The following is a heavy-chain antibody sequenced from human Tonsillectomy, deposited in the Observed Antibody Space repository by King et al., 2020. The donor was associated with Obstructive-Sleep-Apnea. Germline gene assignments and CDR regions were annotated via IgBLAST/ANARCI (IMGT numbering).Heavy chain of an antibody. CDR3: AREWAGSTNWFDP. CDR1: GDSISSTTYY. J-gene: IGHJ5*02. D-gene: IGHD2-2*01. CDR2: VFYTGRT. V-gene: IGHV4-39*07. Sequence: QLQESGPGLVKPSETLSLTCTVSGDSISSTTYYWGGIRQPPGKGLEWMANVFYTGRTYYYPSLKGRVTISVDTSKNQFSLTLSSVTAADTAVYYCAREWAGSTNWFDPWGQGTLVTVSS.